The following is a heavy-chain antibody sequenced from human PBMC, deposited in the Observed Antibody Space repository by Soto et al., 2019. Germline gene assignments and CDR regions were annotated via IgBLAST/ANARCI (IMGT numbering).Heavy chain of an antibody. V-gene: IGHV1-69*13. CDR1: GGTFSSYA. J-gene: IGHJ4*02. D-gene: IGHD3-22*01. CDR2: IIPIFGTA. CDR3: AYEANPRGSPYFDY. Sequence: SVKVSCKASGGTFSSYAISWVRQAPGQGLEWMGGIIPIFGTANYAQKFQGRVTITADESTSTAYMELSSLRSEDTAVYYCAYEANPRGSPYFDYWGQGTLVTVSS.